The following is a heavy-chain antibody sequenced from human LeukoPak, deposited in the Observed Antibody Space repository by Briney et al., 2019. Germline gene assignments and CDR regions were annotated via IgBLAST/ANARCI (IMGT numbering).Heavy chain of an antibody. CDR3: ARGQYDILTGLPLPDY. CDR2: IKQDGTEK. J-gene: IGHJ4*02. D-gene: IGHD3-9*01. CDR1: GFSFTTYW. V-gene: IGHV3-7*01. Sequence: GGSLRLSCAASGFSFTTYWMSWLRQAPGKGLEWVANIKQDGTEKYYVDSVKGRFTISRDNAKNSLYLQMNSLRAEDTAVYYCARGQYDILTGLPLPDYWGQGTLVTVSS.